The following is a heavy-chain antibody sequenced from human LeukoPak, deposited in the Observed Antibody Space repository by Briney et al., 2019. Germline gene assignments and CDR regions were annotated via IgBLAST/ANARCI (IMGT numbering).Heavy chain of an antibody. CDR3: ARVRTPMITFGGVPFDY. V-gene: IGHV3-21*01. CDR2: ISSSSSYI. CDR1: GFTFSSYS. Sequence: PGGSLRLSCAASGFTFSSYSMNWVRQAPGKGLEWVSSISSSSSYIYYADSVKGRFTISRDNAKNSLYLQMNSLRDEDTAVYYCARVRTPMITFGGVPFDYWGQGTLVTVSS. D-gene: IGHD3-16*01. J-gene: IGHJ4*02.